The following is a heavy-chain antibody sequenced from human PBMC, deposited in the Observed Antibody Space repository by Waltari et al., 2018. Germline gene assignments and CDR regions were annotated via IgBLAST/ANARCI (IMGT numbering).Heavy chain of an antibody. J-gene: IGHJ4*02. CDR3: ARDYYDSSGYQIFDY. Sequence: QVQLQESGPGLVKPSETLSLTCTVSGCSISSSYWRWIRQPPGTGLEWIGYIYYSGSTNYNPSLKSRVTISVDTSKNQFSLKLSSVTAADTAVYYCARDYYDSSGYQIFDYWGQGTLVTVSS. CDR2: IYYSGST. V-gene: IGHV4-59*01. D-gene: IGHD3-22*01. CDR1: GCSISSSY.